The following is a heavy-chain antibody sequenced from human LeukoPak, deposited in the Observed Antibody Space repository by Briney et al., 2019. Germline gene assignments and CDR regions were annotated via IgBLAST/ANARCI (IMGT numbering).Heavy chain of an antibody. CDR3: TKRIDGAGSYYIDF. Sequence: GGSLRLSCAASGFTFRNYVMNWVRQAPGKGLEWVSAIGGTDGTTFYAAFVKGRFTISRDNSRNTLYLQMDSLRAEDTAVYYCTKRIDGAGSYYIDFWGQETVVTVSS. CDR2: IGGTDGTT. D-gene: IGHD3-10*01. CDR1: GFTFRNYV. V-gene: IGHV3-23*01. J-gene: IGHJ4*02.